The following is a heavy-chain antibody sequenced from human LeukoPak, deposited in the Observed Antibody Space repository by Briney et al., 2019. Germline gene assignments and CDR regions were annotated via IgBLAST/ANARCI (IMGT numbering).Heavy chain of an antibody. V-gene: IGHV1-2*02. J-gene: IGHJ6*03. CDR1: GYTFTGYY. D-gene: IGHD1-7*01. Sequence: ASVKVSCKASGYTFTGYYMHWVRQAPGQGLEWMGWINPNSGGTNYAQKFQGRVTMTRDTSISTAYMELSRLRSDDTAVYYCARAGGAEAGTTPGYYYMDVWGKGTTVTVSS. CDR2: INPNSGGT. CDR3: ARAGGAEAGTTPGYYYMDV.